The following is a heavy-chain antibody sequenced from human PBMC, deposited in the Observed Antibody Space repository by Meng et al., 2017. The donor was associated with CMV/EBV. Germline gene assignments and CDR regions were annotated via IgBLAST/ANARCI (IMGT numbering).Heavy chain of an antibody. V-gene: IGHV4-30-4*08. CDR2: IYYSGST. J-gene: IGHJ4*02. D-gene: IGHD3-3*01. CDR3: ARDNRRGGVDY. CDR1: GGSISSGDSY. Sequence: QVQILDAAPGLATPSQTLSLTCTVPGGSISSGDSYWSWIRQPPGKGLEWIGYIYYSGSTYYNPSLKSRVTISVDTSKNQFSLKLSSVTAADTAVYYCARDNRRGGVDYWGQGTLVTVSS.